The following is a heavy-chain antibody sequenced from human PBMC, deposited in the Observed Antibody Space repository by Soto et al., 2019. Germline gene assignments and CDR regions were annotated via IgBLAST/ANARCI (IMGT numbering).Heavy chain of an antibody. CDR2: IGGSGDST. Sequence: PGGSLRLSCAASGFTFSNYAMSWVRQAPGKGLEWVSGIGGSGDSTYYADSVKGRFTISRDNSKNTLYLQMNSLRAEDTAVYYCAKDPRIRSPLANSYFDSWGQGTLVTVPS. V-gene: IGHV3-23*01. CDR3: AKDPRIRSPLANSYFDS. J-gene: IGHJ4*02. CDR1: GFTFSNYA. D-gene: IGHD3-10*01.